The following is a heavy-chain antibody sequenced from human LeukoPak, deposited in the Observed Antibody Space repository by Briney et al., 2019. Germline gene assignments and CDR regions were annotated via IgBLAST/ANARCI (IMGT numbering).Heavy chain of an antibody. CDR1: GGSISSYY. J-gene: IGHJ4*02. CDR3: ASRQPGGYFDY. Sequence: SETLSLTCTVSGGSISSYYWSWVRQPPGKGLEWIGYIYYSGSTNYNPSLKSRVTISVDTSKNQFSLKLSSVTAADTAVYYCASRQPGGYFDYWGQGTLVTVSS. V-gene: IGHV4-59*01. CDR2: IYYSGST. D-gene: IGHD3-10*01.